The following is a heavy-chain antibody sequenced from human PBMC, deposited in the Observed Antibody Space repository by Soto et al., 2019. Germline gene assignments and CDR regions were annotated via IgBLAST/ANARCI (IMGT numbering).Heavy chain of an antibody. J-gene: IGHJ6*03. V-gene: IGHV4-59*01. CDR1: GGSISSYY. CDR2: IYYSGST. CDR3: ASRQSANLDYYYYYYMDV. Sequence: SETRSLTCTVSGGSISSYYWSWIRQPPGKGLEWIGYIYYSGSTNYNPSLKSRVTISVDTSKNQFSLKLSSVTAADTAVYYCASRQSANLDYYYYYYMDVWGKGSTVTVSS.